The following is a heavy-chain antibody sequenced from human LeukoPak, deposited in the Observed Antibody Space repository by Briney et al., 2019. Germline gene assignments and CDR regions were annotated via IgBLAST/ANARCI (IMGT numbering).Heavy chain of an antibody. CDR2: ISSSSSTI. Sequence: GGSLRLSCAASGFTFSSYSMNWVRQAPGKGLEWVSYISSSSSTIYYADSVKGRFTISRDNAKNSLYLQMNSLRDEDTAVYYGASGTRYCTNGVCYTSHFDYWGQGTLVTVSS. CDR3: ASGTRYCTNGVCYTSHFDY. J-gene: IGHJ4*02. CDR1: GFTFSSYS. V-gene: IGHV3-48*02. D-gene: IGHD2-8*01.